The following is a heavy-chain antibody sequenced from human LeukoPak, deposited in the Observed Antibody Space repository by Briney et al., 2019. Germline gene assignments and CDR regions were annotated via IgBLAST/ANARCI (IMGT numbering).Heavy chain of an antibody. Sequence: SETLSLTCTVSGGSISSYYWSWIRQPPGKGLEWIGYIYYSGSTNYNPSLKSRVTISVDTSKNQFSLKLSSVTAADTAVYYCARASTVTTWRYGMDVWGQGTTVTVSS. V-gene: IGHV4-59*12. D-gene: IGHD4-17*01. CDR2: IYYSGST. CDR1: GGSISSYY. CDR3: ARASTVTTWRYGMDV. J-gene: IGHJ6*02.